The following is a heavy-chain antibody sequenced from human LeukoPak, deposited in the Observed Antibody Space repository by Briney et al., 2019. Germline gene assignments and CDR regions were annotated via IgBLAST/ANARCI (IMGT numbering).Heavy chain of an antibody. V-gene: IGHV4-59*01. CDR3: ARVVIAAAGTGWFDP. CDR1: GGSISSYY. CDR2: IYYSGST. Sequence: KSSETLSLTCTVSGGSISSYYWSWIRQPPGKGLESIGYIYYSGSTNYNPSLKSRVTISVDTSKNQFSLKLSSVTAADTAVYYCARVVIAAAGTGWFDPWGQGTLITVSS. D-gene: IGHD6-13*01. J-gene: IGHJ5*02.